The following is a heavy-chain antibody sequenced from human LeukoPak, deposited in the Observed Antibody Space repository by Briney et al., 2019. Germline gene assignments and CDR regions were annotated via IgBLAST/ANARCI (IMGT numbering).Heavy chain of an antibody. CDR1: GYTFTGYD. V-gene: IGHV1-8*01. D-gene: IGHD3-10*01. CDR2: MNPNSGNT. CDR3: ARARRRGYGSGSYRPTLYYFDY. Sequence: ASVKVSCKASGYTFTGYDINWVRQATGQGLEWMGWMNPNSGNTGYAQKFQGRVTMTRNTSISTAYMELSSLRSEDTAVYYCARARRRGYGSGSYRPTLYYFDYWGQGTLVTVSS. J-gene: IGHJ4*02.